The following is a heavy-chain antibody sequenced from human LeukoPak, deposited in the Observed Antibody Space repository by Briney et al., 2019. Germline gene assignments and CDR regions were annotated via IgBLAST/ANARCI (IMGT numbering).Heavy chain of an antibody. Sequence: PGGSLRLSCAASGFTFRTYSMNWVRQAPGKGLEWLSYVSSSSLTIYYADSVRGRFTVSRDNAKNSLYLQMNSLRAEDTAVYYCARHIVDTGSATGTPKYDSYGMDVWGQGTTVTVSS. CDR1: GFTFRTYS. J-gene: IGHJ6*02. CDR2: VSSSSLTI. CDR3: ARHIVDTGSATGTPKYDSYGMDV. D-gene: IGHD5-18*01. V-gene: IGHV3-48*04.